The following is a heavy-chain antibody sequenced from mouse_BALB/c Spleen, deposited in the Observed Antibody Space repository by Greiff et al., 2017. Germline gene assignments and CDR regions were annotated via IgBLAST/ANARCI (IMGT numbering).Heavy chain of an antibody. J-gene: IGHJ4*01. V-gene: IGHV5-12-1*01. CDR3: ARDRRSYGAMDY. CDR1: GFAFSSYD. D-gene: IGHD1-1*01. CDR2: ISSGGGST. Sequence: EVKVVESGGGLVKPGGSLKLSCAASGFAFSSYDMSWVRQTPEKRLEWVAYISSGGGSTYYPDTVKGRFTISRDNAKNTLYLQMSSLKSEDTAMYYCARDRRSYGAMDYWGQGTSVTVSS.